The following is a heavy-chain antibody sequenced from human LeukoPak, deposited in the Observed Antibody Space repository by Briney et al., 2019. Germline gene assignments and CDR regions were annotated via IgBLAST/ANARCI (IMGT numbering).Heavy chain of an antibody. CDR2: INPNSGGT. CDR3: ARVEIYWNYRWFDP. V-gene: IGHV1-2*02. D-gene: IGHD1-7*01. CDR1: GYTFTGYY. Sequence: ASVKVSCKASGYTFTGYYMHWVRQAPGQGLEWMGWINPNSGGTNYAQKFQGRVTMTRDTSISTAYMELSRLRSDDTAVYYCARVEIYWNYRWFDPWGQGTLVTVSS. J-gene: IGHJ5*02.